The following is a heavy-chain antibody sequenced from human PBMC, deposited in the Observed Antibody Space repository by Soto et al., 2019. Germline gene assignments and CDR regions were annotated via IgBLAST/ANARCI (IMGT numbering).Heavy chain of an antibody. V-gene: IGHV1-18*01. D-gene: IGHD3-3*01. CDR1: GYNFNIYG. CDR2: ISAYDGKT. J-gene: IGHJ5*02. Sequence: QVQLVQSGAEVKKPGASVKVSCKASGYNFNIYGINWVRQAPGQVLELMGWISAYDGKTTYAEKFQGRVTMTTDASTSTAYMELRSLRSDDTAVYSCARDPHEYWTSYWFDPWGQGTLVTVSS. CDR3: ARDPHEYWTSYWFDP.